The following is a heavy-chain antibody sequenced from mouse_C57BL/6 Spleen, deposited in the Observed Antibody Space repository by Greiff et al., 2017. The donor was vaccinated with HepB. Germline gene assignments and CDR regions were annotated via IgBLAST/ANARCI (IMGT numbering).Heavy chain of an antibody. V-gene: IGHV1-52*01. J-gene: IGHJ2*01. CDR2: IDPSDSET. D-gene: IGHD1-1*01. CDR1: GYTFTSYW. CDR3: ARKVATNDFDY. Sequence: QVQLKQPGAELVRPGSSVKLSCKASGYTFTSYWMHWVKQRPIQGLEWIGNIDPSDSETHYNQKFKDKATLTVDKSSSTAYMQLSSLTSEDSAVYYCARKVATNDFDYWGQGTTLTVSS.